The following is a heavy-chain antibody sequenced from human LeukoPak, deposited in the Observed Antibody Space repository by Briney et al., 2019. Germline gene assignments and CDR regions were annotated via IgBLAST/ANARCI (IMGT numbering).Heavy chain of an antibody. J-gene: IGHJ4*02. Sequence: ASVTVSCTASGYTFTSNYIHWVRQAPGRGLEWMGMIYPRDGSTSYAQKFQGRVTVTRDTSTSTVHMELSGLRSEDTAVYYCARDQEGFDYWGQGTLVTVSS. CDR2: IYPRDGST. CDR3: ARDQEGFDY. V-gene: IGHV1-46*01. CDR1: GYTFTSNY.